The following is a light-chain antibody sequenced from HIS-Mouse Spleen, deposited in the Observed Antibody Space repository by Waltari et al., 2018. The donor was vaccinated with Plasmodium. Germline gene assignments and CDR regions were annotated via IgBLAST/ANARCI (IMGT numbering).Light chain of an antibody. Sequence: EIVMTQSPATLSVSPGERATLSCRASQSVSSNLAWYQQTPGQAPRLLIYGASTRATGIPARFSGSGSGTEITLTISSLQSEEFAVYYCQQYNNWSFTFGPGTKVDIK. J-gene: IGKJ3*01. V-gene: IGKV3-15*01. CDR3: QQYNNWSFT. CDR1: QSVSSN. CDR2: GAS.